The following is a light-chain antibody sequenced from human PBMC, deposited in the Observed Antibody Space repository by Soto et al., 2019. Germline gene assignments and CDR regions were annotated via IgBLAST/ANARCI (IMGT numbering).Light chain of an antibody. CDR2: AAS. V-gene: IGKV1-39*01. J-gene: IGKJ1*01. CDR1: QSISSY. CDR3: QQRYSTPRT. Sequence: DIQMTQSPSSLSASVGDRVTITCRASQSISSYLNWYQQKPGKAPKLLIYAASRLQSGVPSRFSGSGSGTDFSLTISSLQAEDFATYFCQQRYSTPRTFGQGTKVEIK.